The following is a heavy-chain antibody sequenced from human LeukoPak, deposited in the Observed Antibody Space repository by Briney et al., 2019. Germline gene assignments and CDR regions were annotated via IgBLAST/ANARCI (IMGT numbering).Heavy chain of an antibody. CDR3: ASFGSYQNNDAFDI. J-gene: IGHJ3*02. CDR1: GFTVSSNS. D-gene: IGHD1-26*01. V-gene: IGHV3-53*01. Sequence: GGSLRLSCTVSGFTVSSNSMSWVRQAPGKGLEWVSFIYSDNTHYSDSVKGRFTISRDNSKNTLYLQMNSLRAEDTAVYYCASFGSYQNNDAFDIWGQGTMVTVSS. CDR2: IYSDNT.